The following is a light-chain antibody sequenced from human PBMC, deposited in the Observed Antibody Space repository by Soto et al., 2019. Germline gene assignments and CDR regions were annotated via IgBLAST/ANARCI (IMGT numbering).Light chain of an antibody. CDR3: QQYNVYSWT. V-gene: IGKV1-5*03. CDR1: QNINSW. Sequence: IQISQSPATLSASVGDRVTITCRASQNINSWLAWYQQKPGKAPKLLIYEASSLEKGVPARFGGSGSGTEFTLTISSLQPDDFATYYCQQYNVYSWTFGQGTKVDI. J-gene: IGKJ1*01. CDR2: EAS.